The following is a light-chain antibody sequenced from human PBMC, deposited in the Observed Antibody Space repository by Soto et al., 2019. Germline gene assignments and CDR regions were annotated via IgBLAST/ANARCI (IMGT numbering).Light chain of an antibody. J-gene: IGLJ2*01. CDR3: AAWDDSLDGHVV. V-gene: IGLV1-44*01. Sequence: QSVLTQPPSASGTPGQRVTISCSGTNSNIGSNSVHWYQQLPETAPKLLIFSNNQRPSGVPDRFSGSKSGTSASLAISGLQSEDEADYYCAAWDDSLDGHVVFGGGTKLTVL. CDR1: NSNIGSNS. CDR2: SNN.